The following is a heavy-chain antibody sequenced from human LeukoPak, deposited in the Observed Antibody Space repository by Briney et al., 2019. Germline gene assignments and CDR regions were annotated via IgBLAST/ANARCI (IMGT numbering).Heavy chain of an antibody. CDR2: ISSSCSTI. CDR1: GFTLSSYS. J-gene: IGHJ4*02. D-gene: IGHD3-10*01. Sequence: PGGSLRLSCAASGFTLSSYSMNWVRQAPGKGREWVSYISSSCSTIYYADSVKGRFTISRDNAKNSLYLHMNSLRAEDTAVYYCARGLRQIWFGELLSLDYWGQGTLVTVSS. CDR3: ARGLRQIWFGELLSLDY. V-gene: IGHV3-48*01.